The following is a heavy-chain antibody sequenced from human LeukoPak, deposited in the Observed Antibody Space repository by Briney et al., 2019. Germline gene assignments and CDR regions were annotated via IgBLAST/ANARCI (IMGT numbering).Heavy chain of an antibody. CDR3: ARDQEMAQGGY. J-gene: IGHJ4*02. CDR2: IIPIFGIA. Sequence: AASVKVSCKASGGTFSSYAISWVRQAPGQGLEWMGRIIPIFGIANYAQKFQGRVTITADKSTSTAYMELSSLRSEVTAVYYCARDQEMAQGGYWGQGTLVTVSS. D-gene: IGHD5-24*01. V-gene: IGHV1-69*04. CDR1: GGTFSSYA.